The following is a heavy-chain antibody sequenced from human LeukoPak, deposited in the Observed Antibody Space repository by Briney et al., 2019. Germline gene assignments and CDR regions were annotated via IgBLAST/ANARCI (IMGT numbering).Heavy chain of an antibody. Sequence: SETLSLTCTVSGGSISSSSYYWGWIRQPPGKGLEWIGSIYYSGSTYYNPSLKSRVTISVDTSKNQFSLKLSSVTAADTAVYYCARAIKYYYDSSGYYPDDAFDIWGQGTMVTVSS. D-gene: IGHD3-22*01. CDR1: GGSISSSSYY. V-gene: IGHV4-39*01. J-gene: IGHJ3*02. CDR3: ARAIKYYYDSSGYYPDDAFDI. CDR2: IYYSGST.